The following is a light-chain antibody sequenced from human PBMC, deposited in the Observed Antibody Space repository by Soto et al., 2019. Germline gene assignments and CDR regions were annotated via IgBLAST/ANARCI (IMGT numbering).Light chain of an antibody. CDR3: MQGTPWLWT. Sequence: DVVVTQSPLSLPVTLGQPASISCRSSQSLVHSDGNTYLNWFQQRPGQSPRRLIYKVSNRDSGVPDRFSGSGSDTDFTLRISRVEAEDVGVYYCMQGTPWLWTFGQGTKVEIK. V-gene: IGKV2-30*02. CDR2: KVS. CDR1: QSLVHSDGNTY. J-gene: IGKJ1*01.